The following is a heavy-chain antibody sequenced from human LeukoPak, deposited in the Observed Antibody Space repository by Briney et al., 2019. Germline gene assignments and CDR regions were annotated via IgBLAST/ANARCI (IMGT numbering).Heavy chain of an antibody. CDR1: GFTFSSYS. V-gene: IGHV3-21*04. CDR2: ISTSSSYI. Sequence: GGSLRLSCAASGFTFSSYSMNWVRQAPGKGLEWVSSISTSSSYINYADSVKGRFTISRDNAKNSLYLQMNSLRAEDTAVYFCANSYTVTTSPFDYWGQGTLVSVSS. D-gene: IGHD4-17*01. CDR3: ANSYTVTTSPFDY. J-gene: IGHJ4*02.